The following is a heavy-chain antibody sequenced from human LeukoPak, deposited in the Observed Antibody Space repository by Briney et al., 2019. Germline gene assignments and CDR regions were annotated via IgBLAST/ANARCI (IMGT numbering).Heavy chain of an antibody. CDR1: GGSISSYY. J-gene: IGHJ4*02. D-gene: IGHD2-2*01. CDR2: IYYSGST. V-gene: IGHV4-59*01. CDR3: ARTGYWCSSTSCLYYFDY. Sequence: SETLSLTCTVSGGSISSYYWSWIRQPPGKGLEWIGYIYYSGSTNYNPSLKSRVTISVDTSKNQFSLKLSSVTAADTAVYYCARTGYWCSSTSCLYYFDYWGQGSLVTVSS.